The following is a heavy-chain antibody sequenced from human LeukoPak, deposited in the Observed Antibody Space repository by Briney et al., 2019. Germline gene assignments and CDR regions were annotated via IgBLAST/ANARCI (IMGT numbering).Heavy chain of an antibody. Sequence: GGFLRLSCAASGFTFSSYWMSWFRQAPGKGLEWVANIRSDGSEKYYVDSVKGRFTVSRDNSKNTVYLQMNSLRAEDTAVYYCAKVLLSYLDYWGQGTLVTVSS. J-gene: IGHJ4*02. CDR2: IRSDGSEK. CDR1: GFTFSSYW. CDR3: AKVLLSYLDY. V-gene: IGHV3-7*01.